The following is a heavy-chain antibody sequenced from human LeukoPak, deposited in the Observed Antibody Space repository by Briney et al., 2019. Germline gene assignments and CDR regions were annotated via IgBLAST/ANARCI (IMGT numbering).Heavy chain of an antibody. D-gene: IGHD2-15*01. Sequence: PGGSLRLTCAASGFTFSSHWMNWVRRAPGKGLEWVANIKQDGGEIYYVDSVKGRFTISRDNAKNSLYLQMNSLRAEDTAVYYCARAGCLSGGSCYPRVLFDYWGQGTLVTVSS. CDR1: GFTFSSHW. CDR2: IKQDGGEI. CDR3: ARAGCLSGGSCYPRVLFDY. V-gene: IGHV3-7*01. J-gene: IGHJ4*02.